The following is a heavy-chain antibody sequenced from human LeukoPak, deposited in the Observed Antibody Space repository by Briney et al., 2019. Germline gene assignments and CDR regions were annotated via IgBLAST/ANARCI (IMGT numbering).Heavy chain of an antibody. V-gene: IGHV4-59*01. J-gene: IGHJ6*03. D-gene: IGHD2-15*01. CDR2: IYYSGST. CDR3: ARGPNGWWLRDGYYYYMDV. Sequence: SKTLSLTCTVSGGSISSYYWSWIRQPPGKGLEWIGYIYYSGSTNYNPSLKSRVTISVDTSKNQFSLKLSSVTAADTAVYYCARGPNGWWLRDGYYYYMDVWRKGTTVTVSS. CDR1: GGSISSYY.